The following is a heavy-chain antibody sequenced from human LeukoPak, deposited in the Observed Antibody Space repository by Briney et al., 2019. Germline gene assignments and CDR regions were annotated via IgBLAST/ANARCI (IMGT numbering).Heavy chain of an antibody. D-gene: IGHD6-19*01. CDR2: IYYSGST. J-gene: IGHJ4*02. V-gene: IGHV4-59*08. CDR3: ARQQWPALYYFDY. CDR1: GGSISSYY. Sequence: SQTLSLTCTVSGGSISSYYWSWIRQPPGKGLEWIGYIYYSGSTNYNPSLKSRVTISVDTSKNQFSLKLSSVTAADTAVYYCARQQWPALYYFDYWGQGTLVTVSS.